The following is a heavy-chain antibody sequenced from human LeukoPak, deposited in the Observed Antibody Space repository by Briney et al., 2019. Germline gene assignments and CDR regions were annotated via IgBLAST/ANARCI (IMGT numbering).Heavy chain of an antibody. Sequence: PSETLSLTCAVYGGSFSGYCWSWIRQPPGKGLEWIGEINHSGSTNYNPSLTSRVTISVDTSKNQFSLKLSSVTAADTAVYYCARARGYYGGLANYWGQGTLVTVSS. CDR1: GGSFSGYC. D-gene: IGHD4-23*01. CDR3: ARARGYYGGLANY. V-gene: IGHV4-34*01. J-gene: IGHJ4*02. CDR2: INHSGST.